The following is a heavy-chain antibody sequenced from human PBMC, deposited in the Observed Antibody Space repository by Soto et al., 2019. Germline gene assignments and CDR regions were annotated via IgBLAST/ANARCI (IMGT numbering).Heavy chain of an antibody. CDR2: VIPVFNSA. Sequence: SVKVSCKSSGGSFSNYAISWVRQAPGQGLEWLGGVIPVFNSANYAPKFQGRVTVTADTSTSTVYMEVSSLAPDDTAVYYCGRRANRGMDVWGQGTTVTVSS. CDR1: GGSFSNYA. D-gene: IGHD2-8*01. J-gene: IGHJ6*02. V-gene: IGHV1-69*06. CDR3: GRRANRGMDV.